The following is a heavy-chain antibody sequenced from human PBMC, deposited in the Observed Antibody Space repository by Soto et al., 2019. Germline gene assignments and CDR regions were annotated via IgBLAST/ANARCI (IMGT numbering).Heavy chain of an antibody. D-gene: IGHD2-2*01. V-gene: IGHV4-39*02. CDR1: GGSISGYY. J-gene: IGHJ5*02. Sequence: SETLSLTCTVSGGSISGYYWTWIRQPPGKGLEWVGSLFYGGTTDYNPSLKSRLTMYLDTSKNHFSLKLSSVSAAETALYYCARCSLVVVPAPGFDPWGRGTLVTVSS. CDR3: ARCSLVVVPAPGFDP. CDR2: LFYGGTT.